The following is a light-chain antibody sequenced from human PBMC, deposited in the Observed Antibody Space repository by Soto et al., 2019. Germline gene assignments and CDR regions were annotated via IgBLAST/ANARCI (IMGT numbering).Light chain of an antibody. CDR1: QAISIY. V-gene: IGKV1-27*01. CDR2: SAS. J-gene: IGKJ3*01. Sequence: DIQLTQSPPSLSASVGDRVIITCRASQAISIYVAWYQQKPGKIPKLLIFSASTVQSGVPSRFSGSGSGTDFTLTISNLQPEDVATYYCQKYNSAPLTFGPGTKVDLK. CDR3: QKYNSAPLT.